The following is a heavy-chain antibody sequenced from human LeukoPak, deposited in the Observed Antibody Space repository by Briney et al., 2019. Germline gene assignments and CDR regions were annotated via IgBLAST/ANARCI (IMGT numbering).Heavy chain of an antibody. V-gene: IGHV1-69*04. CDR2: IIPIFGIA. J-gene: IGHJ3*02. Sequence: SVKVSCKASGGTFSSYAISWVRQAPGQGLEWMGRIIPIFGIANYAQKFQGRVTITADKSTSTAYMELSSLRSEDTAVYYCARIIAAAGADAFDIWGQGTMVTVSS. CDR1: GGTFSSYA. CDR3: ARIIAAAGADAFDI. D-gene: IGHD6-13*01.